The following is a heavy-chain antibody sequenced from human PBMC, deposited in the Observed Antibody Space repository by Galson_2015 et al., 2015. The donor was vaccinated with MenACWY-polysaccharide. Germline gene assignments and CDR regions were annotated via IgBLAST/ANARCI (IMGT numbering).Heavy chain of an antibody. CDR3: AHSTEEADY. D-gene: IGHD1-14*01. CDR1: GFSLSTSGVG. CDR2: TYWDDDK. V-gene: IGHV2-5*02. Sequence: PALVKPTQTLTLTCTFSGFSLSTSGVGVGWIRQPPGRALEWLALTYWDDDKRYSPSLKSRLTITKDTSKNQVVLTMTNMDPVDTATYYCAHSTEEADYWGQGTLVTVSS. J-gene: IGHJ4*02.